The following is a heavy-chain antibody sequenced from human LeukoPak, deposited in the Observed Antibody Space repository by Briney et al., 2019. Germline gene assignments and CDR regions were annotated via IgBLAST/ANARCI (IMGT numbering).Heavy chain of an antibody. V-gene: IGHV3-7*01. Sequence: PGGSLRLSRTTSGIIFKNFWMSWVRQAPGKGLEWVANIKQDGSRQFYVDSVKGRFTISRDNAKNSLYLQMSSLRVEDTAVYYCGRDSPFSARGQPTDYWGQGTLVTVSS. CDR1: GIIFKNFW. CDR2: IKQDGSRQ. J-gene: IGHJ4*02. D-gene: IGHD6-6*01. CDR3: GRDSPFSARGQPTDY.